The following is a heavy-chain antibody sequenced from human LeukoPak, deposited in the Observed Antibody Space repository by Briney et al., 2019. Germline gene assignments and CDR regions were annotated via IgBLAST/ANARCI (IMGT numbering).Heavy chain of an antibody. CDR3: ARLGMIQAYSTEDS. V-gene: IGHV3-66*04. J-gene: IGHJ4*02. CDR1: GFTFSSYY. D-gene: IGHD6-13*01. Sequence: GGSLRLSCAASGFTFSSYYMSWVRQAPGKGLEWVSVIYSGGSTYYAAAVKGRFNISRDNSKNTMYLQMNSLRAEDRAVYYCARLGMIQAYSTEDSWGQGTLVTVSS. CDR2: IYSGGST.